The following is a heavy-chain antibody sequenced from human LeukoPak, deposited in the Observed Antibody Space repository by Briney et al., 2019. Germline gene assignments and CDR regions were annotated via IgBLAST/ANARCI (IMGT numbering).Heavy chain of an antibody. Sequence: ASVKVSCKASGGTFSSYAISWVRQAPGQGLEWMGGIIPIFGTANYAQKFQGRVTITADESTSTAYMELSSLRSEDTAVYYCAREGGYSGSSYFDYWGQGTLVTVSS. D-gene: IGHD1-26*01. CDR1: GGTFSSYA. CDR2: IIPIFGTA. CDR3: AREGGYSGSSYFDY. V-gene: IGHV1-69*13. J-gene: IGHJ4*02.